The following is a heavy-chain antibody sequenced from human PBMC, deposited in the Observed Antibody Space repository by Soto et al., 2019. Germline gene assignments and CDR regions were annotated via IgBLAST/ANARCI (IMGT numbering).Heavy chain of an antibody. Sequence: SQTLSLTCSISGDSFSSNSAAWNWIRQSPSRGLEWLGRTYYRSKWYNDYAVSVKSRITINPDTSKNQFSLQLNSVTPEDTAVYYCARDATLYYYGSGSPRRYYYYYGMDVWGQGTTVTVSS. D-gene: IGHD3-10*01. J-gene: IGHJ6*02. CDR3: ARDATLYYYGSGSPRRYYYYYGMDV. V-gene: IGHV6-1*01. CDR2: TYYRSKWYN. CDR1: GDSFSSNSAA.